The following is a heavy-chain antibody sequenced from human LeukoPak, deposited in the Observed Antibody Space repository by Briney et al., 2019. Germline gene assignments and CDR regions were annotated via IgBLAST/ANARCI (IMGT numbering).Heavy chain of an antibody. CDR1: GGSISSYY. V-gene: IGHV4-59*01. J-gene: IGHJ3*02. CDR3: ARKVTVTTPDDAFDI. Sequence: PSETLSLTCTVSGGSISSYYWSWIRQPPGKGPEWIGYIYYSGSTNYNPSLKSRVTISVDTSKNQFSLKLSSVTAADTAVYYCARKVTVTTPDDAFDIWGQGTMVTVSS. D-gene: IGHD4-17*01. CDR2: IYYSGST.